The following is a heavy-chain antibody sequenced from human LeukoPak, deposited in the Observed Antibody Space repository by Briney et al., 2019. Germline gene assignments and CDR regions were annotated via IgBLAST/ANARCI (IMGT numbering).Heavy chain of an antibody. D-gene: IGHD1-26*01. CDR3: AREGEGGSYFDY. J-gene: IGHJ4*02. V-gene: IGHV3-66*01. Sequence: HPGGSLRLSCAASGFTVSSNYMSWVRQAPGKGLQWVSVIYSGGSTYYADSAKGRFTISRDNSKNTLYLQMNSLRAEDTAVYYCAREGEGGSYFDYWGQGTLVTVSS. CDR2: IYSGGST. CDR1: GFTVSSNY.